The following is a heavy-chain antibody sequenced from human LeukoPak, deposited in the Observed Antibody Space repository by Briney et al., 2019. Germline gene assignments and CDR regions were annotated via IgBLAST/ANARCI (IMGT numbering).Heavy chain of an antibody. Sequence: PGGSLRLSCAASGFTFSSYWISWVRQAPGKGLEWVANIKQDGSEKYYVDSVKGRFTISRDNAKNSLYLQMNSLRAEDTAVYYCARAIGGSGSYSDYWGQGTLVTVSS. V-gene: IGHV3-7*01. J-gene: IGHJ4*02. CDR3: ARAIGGSGSYSDY. CDR1: GFTFSSYW. D-gene: IGHD3-10*01. CDR2: IKQDGSEK.